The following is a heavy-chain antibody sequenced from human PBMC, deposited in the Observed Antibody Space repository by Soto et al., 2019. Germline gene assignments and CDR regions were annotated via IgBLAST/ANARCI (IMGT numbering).Heavy chain of an antibody. CDR3: VRVGVGIGNHFDS. V-gene: IGHV4-59*12. Sequence: SETLSLACSVSNGSISGFYWTWIRQPPGKILEWIGYIHYSGRTDYNPSLTSRATMSVDTSKNQFSLNLKSITAADTAVYYCVRVGVGIGNHFDSWGRGTLVTVS. J-gene: IGHJ4*02. CDR2: IHYSGRT. D-gene: IGHD1-26*01. CDR1: NGSISGFY.